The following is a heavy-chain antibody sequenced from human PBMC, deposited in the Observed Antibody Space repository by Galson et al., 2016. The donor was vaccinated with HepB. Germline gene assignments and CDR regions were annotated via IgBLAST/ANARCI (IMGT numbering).Heavy chain of an antibody. D-gene: IGHD6-19*01. V-gene: IGHV4-39*01. CDR1: GVSISRNKYY. CDR2: IYYSGTT. CDR3: ARRGQWLPDY. J-gene: IGHJ4*02. Sequence: ETLSLTCTVSGVSISRNKYYWGWIRQPSGRGLEWIGSIYYSGTTYYNPSLKSRVTLSIDTSKNQFSLKLSSVTAADTAVYYCARRGQWLPDYWGQGTLVTVSS.